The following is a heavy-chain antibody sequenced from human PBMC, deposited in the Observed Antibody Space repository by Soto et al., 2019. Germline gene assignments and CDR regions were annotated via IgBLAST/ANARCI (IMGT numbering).Heavy chain of an antibody. CDR1: DYSINSDSNL. V-gene: IGHV4-28*03. J-gene: IGHJ4*02. Sequence: SETLSLTCAVSDYSINSDSNLWGWTRQPPGKGLEWIGYIHSGGSTYYNPSLKSRVTMSVDTAKNQFSLKLTSVTAADTAVYYCARGGYPSIDYWGQGTLVTVSS. CDR2: IHSGGST. CDR3: ARGGYPSIDY. D-gene: IGHD5-12*01.